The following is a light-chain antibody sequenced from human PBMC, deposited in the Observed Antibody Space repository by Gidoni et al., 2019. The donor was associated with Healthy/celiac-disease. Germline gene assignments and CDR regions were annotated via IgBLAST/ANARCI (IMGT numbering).Light chain of an antibody. J-gene: IGKJ1*01. CDR1: QSISSY. CDR3: QQSYSTPRT. CDR2: AAS. Sequence: IQMTQSPSSLSAPVGDRVTITCRASQSISSYLNWYQQKPGKAPKLLIYAASSLQSGVPSRFRGSGSGTDFTLTISSLQPEDFATYYCQQSYSTPRTFGQGTKVEIK. V-gene: IGKV1-39*01.